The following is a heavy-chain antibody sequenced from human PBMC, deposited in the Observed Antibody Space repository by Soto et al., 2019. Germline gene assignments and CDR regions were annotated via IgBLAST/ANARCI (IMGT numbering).Heavy chain of an antibody. CDR1: GGSISSYY. D-gene: IGHD1-7*01. CDR2: IYYSGST. V-gene: IGHV4-59*08. J-gene: IGHJ6*03. Sequence: SETLSLTCTVPGGSISSYYWSWIRPPPGKGLEWIGYIYYSGSTNYNPSLKSRVTIPVDTSKNQFSLKLSSVTAADKAVYYCARQGITGTISGYYYYYMDVWGKGTTVTVSS. CDR3: ARQGITGTISGYYYYYMDV.